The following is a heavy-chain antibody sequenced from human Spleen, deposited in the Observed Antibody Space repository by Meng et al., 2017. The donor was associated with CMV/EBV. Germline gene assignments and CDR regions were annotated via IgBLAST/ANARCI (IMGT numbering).Heavy chain of an antibody. V-gene: IGHV1-69*04. J-gene: IGHJ6*02. CDR3: ARAFGIVGATDNGMDV. Sequence: SVKVSCKASGYSFTRYDINWVRQAPGQGLEWMGRIIPILGIANYAQKFQGRVTITADKSTSTAYMELSSLRSEDTAVYYCARAFGIVGATDNGMDVWGQGTTVTVSS. D-gene: IGHD1-26*01. CDR2: IIPILGIA. CDR1: GYSFTRYD.